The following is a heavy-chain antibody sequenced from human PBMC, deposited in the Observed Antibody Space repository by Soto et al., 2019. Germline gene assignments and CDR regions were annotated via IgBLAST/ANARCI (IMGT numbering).Heavy chain of an antibody. V-gene: IGHV1-3*01. D-gene: IGHD3-10*01. CDR1: GYTFTSYP. CDR2: INAGNGNT. Sequence: QAQLVQSGAEVKKPGASVKVSCKASGYTFTSYPMYWVRQAPGQRLEWLGWINAGNGNTKYSQKFQGRVTITRDTSASTAYMELSSLRSDDTAVYYCARSIRLAGAYWGQGTLVTVSS. CDR3: ARSIRLAGAY. J-gene: IGHJ4*02.